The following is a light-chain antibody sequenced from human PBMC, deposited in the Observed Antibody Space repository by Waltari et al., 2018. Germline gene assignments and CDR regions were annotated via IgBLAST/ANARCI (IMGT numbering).Light chain of an antibody. CDR2: NTS. Sequence: QTVVTQEPSLSVSPGGTVTLTCALSSGSVSSTSYPSWYQQTPGQAPRTLVYNTSTRSSGFADLFSGSSLGNKAALTITGAQADDESDYYCLRYMGSGIWVFGGETKLTVL. J-gene: IGLJ3*02. V-gene: IGLV8-61*01. CDR3: LRYMGSGIWV. CDR1: SGSVSSTSY.